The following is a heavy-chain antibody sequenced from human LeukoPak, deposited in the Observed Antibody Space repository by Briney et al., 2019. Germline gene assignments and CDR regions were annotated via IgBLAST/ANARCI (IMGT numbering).Heavy chain of an antibody. CDR3: ARGDYYDSRGLNWFDP. D-gene: IGHD3-22*01. V-gene: IGHV4-4*07. CDR2: IYTSGST. J-gene: IGHJ5*02. CDR1: GGSISSYY. Sequence: SETLSLTCSVSGGSISSYYWSWIRQPAGKGLEWIGRIYTSGSTNYNPSLKSRLTMSVDTSKNQFSLKLSSVTAADTAVYYCARGDYYDSRGLNWFDPWCRGILVTVSS.